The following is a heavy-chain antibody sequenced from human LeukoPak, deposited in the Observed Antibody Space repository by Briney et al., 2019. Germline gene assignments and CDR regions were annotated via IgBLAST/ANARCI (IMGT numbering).Heavy chain of an antibody. CDR3: TKGTFDI. CDR2: MDPDGVT. D-gene: IGHD6-13*01. Sequence: GGSLRLSCAGSEFTVSANYLSWVRPAPGKGLEWVSFMDPDGVTSYADSVQGRFTISRDNSKNNLYLQMSSLRAEDTAIYYCTKGTFDIWGQGTMVTVSS. V-gene: IGHV3-53*01. CDR1: EFTVSANY. J-gene: IGHJ3*02.